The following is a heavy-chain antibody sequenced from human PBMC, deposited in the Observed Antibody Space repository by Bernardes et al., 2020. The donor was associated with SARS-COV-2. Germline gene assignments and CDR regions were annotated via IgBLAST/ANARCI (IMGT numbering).Heavy chain of an antibody. Sequence: SETLSLTCTVSGGSITRGSYFWSWLRQPAGKGLEWIGRIFISGDTNYNPSLKSRVTMSVDTSKNQFSLKLRSVTAADTAVYYCAREAVELATHDYWGQGTLVTVSS. D-gene: IGHD6-13*01. J-gene: IGHJ4*02. CDR2: IFISGDT. CDR1: GGSITRGSYF. CDR3: AREAVELATHDY. V-gene: IGHV4-61*02.